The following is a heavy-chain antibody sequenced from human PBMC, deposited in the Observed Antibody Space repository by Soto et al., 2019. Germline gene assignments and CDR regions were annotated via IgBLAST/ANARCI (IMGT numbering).Heavy chain of an antibody. V-gene: IGHV4-30-2*01. Sequence: LTCAVSGDSISSGGYSWNWIRQPPGKGLEWIGYIYHSGSTNYNPSLKSRVTISVDRSKNQFSLKLSSVTAADTAVYYCARRPNYYDSSRNWFDPWGQGTLVTVSS. J-gene: IGHJ5*02. CDR2: IYHSGST. CDR3: ARRPNYYDSSRNWFDP. CDR1: GDSISSGGYS. D-gene: IGHD3-22*01.